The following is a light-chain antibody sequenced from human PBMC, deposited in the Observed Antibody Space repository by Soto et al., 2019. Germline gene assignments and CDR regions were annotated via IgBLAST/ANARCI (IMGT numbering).Light chain of an antibody. CDR2: KAS. Sequence: DIQMTQSPSSLSASVGDRVTITCRASQSISSYLNWYQQTPGKAPKLLIYKASSLESGVPSRFSGSGSGTEFTLTISSLQSEDFATYYCQQYYSYPRTFGQGTKGDIK. V-gene: IGKV1-5*03. J-gene: IGKJ1*01. CDR3: QQYYSYPRT. CDR1: QSISSY.